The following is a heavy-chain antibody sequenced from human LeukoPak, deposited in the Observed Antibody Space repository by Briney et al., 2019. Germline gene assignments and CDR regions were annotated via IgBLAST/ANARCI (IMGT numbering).Heavy chain of an antibody. CDR3: ARSRYSGSYYAFDI. Sequence: GGSLRLSCAASGFTFDDYGMSWVRQAPGKGLERVSGINWNGGSTGYADSVKGRFTISRDNAKNSLYLQMNSLRAEDTALYYCARSRYSGSYYAFDIWGQGTMVTVSS. D-gene: IGHD1-26*01. J-gene: IGHJ3*02. V-gene: IGHV3-20*04. CDR2: INWNGGST. CDR1: GFTFDDYG.